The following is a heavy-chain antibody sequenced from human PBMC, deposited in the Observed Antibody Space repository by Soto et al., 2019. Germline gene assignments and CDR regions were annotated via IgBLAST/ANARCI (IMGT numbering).Heavy chain of an antibody. D-gene: IGHD3-22*01. V-gene: IGHV4-39*07. Sequence: PSETLSLTCTVSGGSISSSSYYWGWIRQPPGKGLEWIGNIYYSGSTYYNPSLKSRVTISVDTSKNQFSLRLSSVTAADTAVYYCARAYYDTAGYSLDPWGQGALVTVSS. CDR2: IYYSGST. J-gene: IGHJ5*02. CDR3: ARAYYDTAGYSLDP. CDR1: GGSISSSSYY.